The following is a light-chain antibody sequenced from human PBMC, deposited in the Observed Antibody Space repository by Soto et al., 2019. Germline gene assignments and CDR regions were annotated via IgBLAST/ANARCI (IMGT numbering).Light chain of an antibody. J-gene: IGKJ2*01. V-gene: IGKV3-20*01. CDR2: GAS. CDR3: QQYGGSPYT. Sequence: DIVLTQSPGTLSLSPGERANLSCRASQSVSSSFLAWYQQKPGQAPTLLIYGASSRATGIPDRFSGSGSGTDFTLTISRLEPGDFAVYYCQQYGGSPYTFGQGTKLEIK. CDR1: QSVSSSF.